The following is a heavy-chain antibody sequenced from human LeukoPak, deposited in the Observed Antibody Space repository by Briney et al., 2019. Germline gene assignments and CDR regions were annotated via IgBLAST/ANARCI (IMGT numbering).Heavy chain of an antibody. CDR1: GFTFSTYG. V-gene: IGHV3-30*02. J-gene: IGHJ3*02. D-gene: IGHD6-6*01. CDR3: ARVMVGALFEYSSSPSGDAFDI. CDR2: IRYDGGDK. Sequence: GGSLRLSCAASGFTFSTYGMHWVRQAPGKGLEWVAFIRYDGGDKFYADSVKGRFTISRDSAKNSLYLQMNSLRAEDTAVYYCARVMVGALFEYSSSPSGDAFDIWGQGTMVTVSS.